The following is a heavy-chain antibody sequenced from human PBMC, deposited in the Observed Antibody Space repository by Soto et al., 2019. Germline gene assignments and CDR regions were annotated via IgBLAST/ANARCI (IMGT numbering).Heavy chain of an antibody. D-gene: IGHD2-2*02. CDR3: ARDCRSSTSCYRGNYYYYGMDV. CDR1: GYTYTIYG. Sequence: SLKGYCTSSGYTYTIYGSGWGRQAHQQGLERTGWISAYNGKKNYAQKLQGRVTMTTDPSTSTAYMELRSLRSDDTAVYYCARDCRSSTSCYRGNYYYYGMDVCGQGSTV. J-gene: IGHJ6*02. V-gene: IGHV1-18*01. CDR2: ISAYNGKK.